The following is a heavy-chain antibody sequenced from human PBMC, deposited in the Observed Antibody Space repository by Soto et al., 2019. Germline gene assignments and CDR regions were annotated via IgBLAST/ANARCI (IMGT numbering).Heavy chain of an antibody. D-gene: IGHD3-16*01. CDR2: ISGSGGST. CDR1: GFTFSSYA. CDR3: ARGFRNIMIKFGGVTFDI. Sequence: GGSLRLSCAASGFTFSSYAMSWVRQAPGKGLEWVSAISGSGGSTYYADSVKGRFTISRDNSKNTLYLQMNSLRAEDTAVYYCARGFRNIMIKFGGVTFDIWRQGTMVTV. V-gene: IGHV3-23*01. J-gene: IGHJ3*02.